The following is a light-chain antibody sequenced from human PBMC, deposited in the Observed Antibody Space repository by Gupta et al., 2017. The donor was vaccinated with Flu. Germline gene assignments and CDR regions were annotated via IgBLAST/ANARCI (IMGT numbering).Light chain of an antibody. Sequence: GTLSLSPGERATLSCRASQSVRNNYLAWYQQKAGQAPRVLIYGASSRATGIPDRFSGSGSGTDFTLTISRLEPEDFAVYYCQQDGSSPDTFGQGTKLEIK. CDR2: GAS. V-gene: IGKV3-20*01. CDR1: QSVRNNY. J-gene: IGKJ2*01. CDR3: QQDGSSPDT.